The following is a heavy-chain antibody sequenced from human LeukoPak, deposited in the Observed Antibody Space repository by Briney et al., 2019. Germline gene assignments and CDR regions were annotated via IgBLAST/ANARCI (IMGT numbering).Heavy chain of an antibody. CDR3: ARDRYYYDSSGYWGFTGNYYYYGMDV. Sequence: RAGGSLRLSCAASGFTFSSYAMHWVRQAPGKGLEWVAVISYDGSNKYYADSVKGRFTISRDNSKNTLYLQMNSLRAEDTAVYYCARDRYYYDSSGYWGFTGNYYYYGMDVWGQGTTVTVSS. V-gene: IGHV3-30-3*01. CDR2: ISYDGSNK. CDR1: GFTFSSYA. D-gene: IGHD3-22*01. J-gene: IGHJ6*02.